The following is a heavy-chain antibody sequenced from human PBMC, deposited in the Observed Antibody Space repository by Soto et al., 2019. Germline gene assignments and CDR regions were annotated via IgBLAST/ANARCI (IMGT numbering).Heavy chain of an antibody. J-gene: IGHJ4*02. CDR1: GYTFNNFG. CDR2: ISPYNGNT. CDR3: ARDRLGVSVTGGGFDS. V-gene: IGHV1-18*01. Sequence: ASVKVCCKASGYTFNNFGLSWVRQAPGQGLELMGWISPYNGNTNYAQKLQGRLTMTTDTSTSTAYMELRSLRSDDTAVYYCARDRLGVSVTGGGFDSWGQGTLVTVSS. D-gene: IGHD2-8*01.